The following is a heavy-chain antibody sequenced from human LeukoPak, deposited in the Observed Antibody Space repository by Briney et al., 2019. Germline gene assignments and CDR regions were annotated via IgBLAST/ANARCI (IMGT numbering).Heavy chain of an antibody. Sequence: GGSLRPSCAASGFTFSSYAMSWVRQAPGKGLEWVSAISGSGGSTYYADSVKGRFTISRDNSKNTLYLQMNSLRAEDTAVYYCAKGKYYYYGMDVWGQGTTVTVSS. V-gene: IGHV3-23*01. J-gene: IGHJ6*02. CDR1: GFTFSSYA. CDR3: AKGKYYYYGMDV. CDR2: ISGSGGST.